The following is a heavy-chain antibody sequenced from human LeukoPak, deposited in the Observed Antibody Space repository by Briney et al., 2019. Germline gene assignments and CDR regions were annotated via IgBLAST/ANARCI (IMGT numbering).Heavy chain of an antibody. D-gene: IGHD3-16*01. CDR3: ARDTLDLSIWGGPNYYYYYMDV. Sequence: PGGSLRLSCAASGFTFSSYWMSWVRQAPGKGLEWVANIKQDGSEKYYVDSVKGRFTISRDNAKNSLYLQMNSLRAEDTAVYYCARDTLDLSIWGGPNYYYYYMDVWGKGTTVTVSS. CDR2: IKQDGSEK. V-gene: IGHV3-7*01. J-gene: IGHJ6*03. CDR1: GFTFSSYW.